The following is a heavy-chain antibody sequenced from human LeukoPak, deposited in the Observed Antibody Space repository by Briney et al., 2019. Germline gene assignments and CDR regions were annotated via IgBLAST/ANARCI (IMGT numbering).Heavy chain of an antibody. CDR2: INTSGATT. Sequence: GGSLRLSCAASGFTFTSYGMSWVRQAPGKGLEWVSTINTSGATTYYADSVKGRFTISRDNSKNTLYLQMNSLRAEDTAVYYCAKDPSYYGPTSNNDYWGQGTLVTVSS. J-gene: IGHJ4*02. CDR1: GFTFTSYG. V-gene: IGHV3-23*01. D-gene: IGHD2-2*01. CDR3: AKDPSYYGPTSNNDY.